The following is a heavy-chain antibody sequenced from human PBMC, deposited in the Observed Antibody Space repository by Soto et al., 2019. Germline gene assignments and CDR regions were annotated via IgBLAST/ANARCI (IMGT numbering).Heavy chain of an antibody. V-gene: IGHV4-38-2*01. Sequence: SETLSLTCAVSGYSIGNTYYWGWIRQPPGKGLEWIGNIYHSGTTYYNPSLESRVTISVDTSNNQFSLKLSSVTAADTAVYYCARAFYGHYPAHYYGMDVWGQGNTVTVSS. D-gene: IGHD4-17*01. J-gene: IGHJ6*02. CDR3: ARAFYGHYPAHYYGMDV. CDR2: IYHSGTT. CDR1: GYSIGNTYY.